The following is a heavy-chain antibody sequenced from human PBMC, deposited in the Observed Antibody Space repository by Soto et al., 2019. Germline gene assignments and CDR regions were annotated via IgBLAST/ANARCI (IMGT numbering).Heavy chain of an antibody. CDR3: ARHGRGVGARPLDY. V-gene: IGHV2-26*01. J-gene: IGHJ4*02. Sequence: QVTLKESGPVLVKPTETLTLTCTVSGFSLSNARMGVSWIRQPPGKALEWLAHIFSNDEKSYSTSLKSRLTIPKDTSQSQVVLTMTNLDPVDTATYYCARHGRGVGARPLDYWGQGTLVTVSS. D-gene: IGHD1-26*01. CDR2: IFSNDEK. CDR1: GFSLSNARMG.